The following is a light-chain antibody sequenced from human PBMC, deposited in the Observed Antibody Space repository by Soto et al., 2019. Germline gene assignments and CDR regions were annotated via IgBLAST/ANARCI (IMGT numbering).Light chain of an antibody. CDR1: SSDVGGYNL. J-gene: IGLJ3*02. CDR3: YSDTGSSTWV. CDR2: DVS. Sequence: QSVLTQPASVSGSRGQSITISSTGTSSDVGGYNLVSWYQQHPGTDPKLIISDVSKRPSGVSSRFSGSKAGSTASLTISRLQAEDEDFDYCYSDTGSSTWVFGGGTKVTVL. V-gene: IGLV2-23*02.